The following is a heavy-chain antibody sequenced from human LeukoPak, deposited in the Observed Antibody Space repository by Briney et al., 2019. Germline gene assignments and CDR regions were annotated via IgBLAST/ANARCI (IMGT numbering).Heavy chain of an antibody. V-gene: IGHV4-59*01. Sequence: PSETLSLTCTVSGGSISSYYWSWIRQPPGQGLERIGYIYYSGSTNYNPSRKSRVTISVDTSKNQFSLKLSSVTAADTAVYYCARDKGTVMDVWGKGTTVTVSS. CDR2: IYYSGST. J-gene: IGHJ6*03. D-gene: IGHD1-1*01. CDR1: GGSISSYY. CDR3: ARDKGTVMDV.